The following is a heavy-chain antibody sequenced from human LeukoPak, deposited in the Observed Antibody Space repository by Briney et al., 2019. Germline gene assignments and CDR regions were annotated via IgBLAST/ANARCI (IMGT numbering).Heavy chain of an antibody. J-gene: IGHJ4*02. CDR2: ISAYNGNT. CDR3: ARDVGRSSDLDY. Sequence: GASVKVSCKASGYTFTSYGISWVRQAPGQGLDWMGWISAYNGNTDYSQSLQGRVTMTIDTSTSTVYMELRSLRSDDTAVYYCARDVGRSSDLDYWGQGPLVTVSS. CDR1: GYTFTSYG. D-gene: IGHD3-10*01. V-gene: IGHV1-18*01.